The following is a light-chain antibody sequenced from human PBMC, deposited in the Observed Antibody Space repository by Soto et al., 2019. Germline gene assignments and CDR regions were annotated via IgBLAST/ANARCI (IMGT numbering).Light chain of an antibody. CDR1: QDIRND. V-gene: IGKV1-6*01. J-gene: IGKJ1*01. CDR2: TAS. Sequence: AIQMPQSPSSLSASVGDRVTITCRASQDIRNDLGWFQQKPGKAPKLLINTASTLQSGVSSRCSGSGSGTDFTLTISSLQPEDFATYYCLQDYIYPWTFGQGTKVEIK. CDR3: LQDYIYPWT.